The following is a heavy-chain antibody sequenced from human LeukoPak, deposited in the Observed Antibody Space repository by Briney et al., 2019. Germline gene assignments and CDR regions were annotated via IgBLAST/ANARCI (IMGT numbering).Heavy chain of an antibody. V-gene: IGHV4-39*07. CDR2: IYYSGST. CDR3: AREGVGATGAFDY. J-gene: IGHJ4*02. D-gene: IGHD1-26*01. CDR1: GGSISSSSYY. Sequence: SETLSLTCTVSGGSISSSSYYWGWIRQPPGKGLEWIGSIYYSGSTYYNPSLKSRVTISVDTSKNQFSLKLSSVTAADTAVYYCAREGVGATGAFDYWGQGTLVTVSS.